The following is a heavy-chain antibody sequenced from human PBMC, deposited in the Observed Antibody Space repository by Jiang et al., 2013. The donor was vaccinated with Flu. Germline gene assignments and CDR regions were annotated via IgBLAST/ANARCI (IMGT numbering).Heavy chain of an antibody. CDR2: INPSGGST. CDR1: GYTFTSYY. V-gene: IGHV1-46*01. J-gene: IGHJ6*02. Sequence: SGAEVKKPGASVKVSCKASGYTFTSYYMHWVRQAPGQGLEWMGIINPSGGSTSYAQKFQGRVTMTRDTSTSTVYMELSSLRSEDTAVYYCARDYRCSGGSCYSGSIYYYYGMDVWGQGTTVTVSS. CDR3: ARDYRCSGGSCYSGSIYYYYGMDV. D-gene: IGHD2-15*01.